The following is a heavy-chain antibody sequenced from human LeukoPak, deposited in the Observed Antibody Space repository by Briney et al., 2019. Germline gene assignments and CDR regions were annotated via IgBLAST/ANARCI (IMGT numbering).Heavy chain of an antibody. J-gene: IGHJ4*02. V-gene: IGHV3-30*02. Sequence: PGGSLRLSCAASGFTFSSYGMHWVRQAPGKGLEWVAFIRYDGSNKYYADSVKGRFTISRDNSKNTLYLQMNSLRAEDTAVYYCAKERNYDFWSGYHYWGQGTLVTVSS. CDR3: AKERNYDFWSGYHY. D-gene: IGHD3-3*01. CDR1: GFTFSSYG. CDR2: IRYDGSNK.